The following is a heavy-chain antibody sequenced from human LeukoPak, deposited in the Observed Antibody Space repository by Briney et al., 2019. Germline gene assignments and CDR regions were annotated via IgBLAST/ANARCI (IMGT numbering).Heavy chain of an antibody. D-gene: IGHD5-24*01. CDR2: IHYSGST. CDR3: VSATSGQRRDGYNYSFYYYMDV. J-gene: IGHJ6*03. CDR1: GGSISSYY. Sequence: SETLSLTCTVSGGSISSYYWSWIRQPPGKGLESIGYIHYSGSTNYDPSLKSRVTISLDTSKNQFSVNLNSVTAADTAVYYCVSATSGQRRDGYNYSFYYYMDVWGTGTTVTVSS. V-gene: IGHV4-59*01.